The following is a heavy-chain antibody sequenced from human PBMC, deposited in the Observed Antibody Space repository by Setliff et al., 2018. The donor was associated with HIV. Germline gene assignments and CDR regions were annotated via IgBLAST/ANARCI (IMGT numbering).Heavy chain of an antibody. CDR2: ISPNSGGT. Sequence: ASVKVSCKAPGFIFTHYYIHWVRQAPGQGLEWMGRISPNSGGTQFAQKFQGRVALTRDTSISTAYMELSGLRSDDTAVYYCAKGQGPVDYWGQGTLVTVSS. CDR3: AKGQGPVDY. J-gene: IGHJ4*02. V-gene: IGHV1-2*06. CDR1: GFIFTHYY.